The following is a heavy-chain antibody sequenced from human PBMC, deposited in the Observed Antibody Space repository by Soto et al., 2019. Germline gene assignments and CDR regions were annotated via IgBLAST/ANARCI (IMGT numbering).Heavy chain of an antibody. J-gene: IGHJ4*02. CDR1: GFSLSSIGEG. CDR2: IYWDDDK. Sequence: QITLKESGPTLVKPTQTLTLTCSFSGFSLSSIGEGVGWVRQPPGKALEWLSLIYWDDDKRYRPSLKSRLTINKDTSKNQVVLTLTNMDPLDTATYYCAHIRFNYGRERHFDYWGQGTLVTVSS. CDR3: AHIRFNYGRERHFDY. D-gene: IGHD3-16*01. V-gene: IGHV2-5*02.